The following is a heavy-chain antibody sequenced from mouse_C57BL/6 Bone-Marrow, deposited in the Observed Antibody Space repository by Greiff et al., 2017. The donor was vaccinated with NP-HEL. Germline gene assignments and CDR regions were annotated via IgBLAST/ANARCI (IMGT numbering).Heavy chain of an antibody. V-gene: IGHV14-4*01. Sequence: EVQLQQSGAELVRPGASVKLSCTASGFNIKDDYMHWVKQRPEPGLEWIGWIDPENGDTEYASKFQGKATITADTSSNTAYLQLSSLTSEDTAVYYCTTNYYGSSYGAYWGQGTLVTVSA. J-gene: IGHJ3*01. CDR3: TTNYYGSSYGAY. CDR2: IDPENGDT. D-gene: IGHD1-1*01. CDR1: GFNIKDDY.